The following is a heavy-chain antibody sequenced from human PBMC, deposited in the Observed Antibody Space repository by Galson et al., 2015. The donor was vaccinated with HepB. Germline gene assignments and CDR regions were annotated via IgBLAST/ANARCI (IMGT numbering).Heavy chain of an antibody. J-gene: IGHJ6*03. Sequence: SLRLSCAASGFTFSSYAMHWVRQAPGKGLEWVAVISYDGSNKYYADSVKGRFTISRDNSKNTLYLQMNSLRAEDTAVYYCARDHCSSTSWYRVLDYYYYYMDVWGKGTTVTVSS. CDR2: ISYDGSNK. D-gene: IGHD2-2*02. CDR1: GFTFSSYA. V-gene: IGHV3-30-3*01. CDR3: ARDHCSSTSWYRVLDYYYYYMDV.